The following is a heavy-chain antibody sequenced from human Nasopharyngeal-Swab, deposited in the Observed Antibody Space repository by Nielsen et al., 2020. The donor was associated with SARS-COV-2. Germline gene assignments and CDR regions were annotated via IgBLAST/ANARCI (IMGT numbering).Heavy chain of an antibody. CDR2: ISASGAST. Sequence: GESLKISCAASGFRFSSYAMSWVRQAPGKGLEWVSAISASGASTYYADSVKGRFTISRDAAKNTLYLQMNSLRAEGTAVYFCAKNRGDYTSAEILYWGQGTLVTVSS. V-gene: IGHV3-23*01. CDR1: GFRFSSYA. D-gene: IGHD4-17*01. CDR3: AKNRGDYTSAEILY. J-gene: IGHJ4*02.